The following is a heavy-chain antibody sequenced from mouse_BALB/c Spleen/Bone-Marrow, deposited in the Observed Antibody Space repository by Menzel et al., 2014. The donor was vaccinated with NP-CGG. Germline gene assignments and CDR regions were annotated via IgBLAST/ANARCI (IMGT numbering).Heavy chain of an antibody. CDR2: INPGSGGT. CDR1: GYAFTNYL. V-gene: IGHV1-54*01. Sequence: QVQLQQSGAELVRPGTSAKVSCKASGYAFTNYLIEWVKQRPGQGLEWIGVINPGSGGTNYNEKFKGKATLTADKSSSTAYTQLSSLTSDDSAVYFCARWDYAMDYWGQGTSVTVSS. CDR3: ARWDYAMDY. J-gene: IGHJ4*01.